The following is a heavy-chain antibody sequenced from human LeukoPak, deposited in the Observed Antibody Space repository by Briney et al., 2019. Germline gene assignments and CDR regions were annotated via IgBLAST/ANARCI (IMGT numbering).Heavy chain of an antibody. D-gene: IGHD1-14*01. Sequence: GKSLRLSCAASRFTVSSNYMSWVRQAPGKGLEWASVIHDGGSTYYADSVKGRFTISRDNSKNTVYLQMNSLRAGDTAVYYCARTHPTGYFDYWGQGTLVTVSS. J-gene: IGHJ4*02. CDR2: IHDGGST. V-gene: IGHV3-53*01. CDR3: ARTHPTGYFDY. CDR1: RFTVSSNY.